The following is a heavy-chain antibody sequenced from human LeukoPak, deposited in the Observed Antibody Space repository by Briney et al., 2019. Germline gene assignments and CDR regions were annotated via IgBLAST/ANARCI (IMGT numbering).Heavy chain of an antibody. Sequence: PSETLSLTCTVSGGSISSSSYYWGWIRQPPGKGLEWIGSIYYSGSTYYNPSLKSLVTISVDTSKNQFSLKLSSVTAADTAVYYCARHSAWGYGFHDYWGQGTLVTVSS. CDR1: GGSISSSSYY. CDR2: IYYSGST. J-gene: IGHJ4*02. CDR3: ARHSAWGYGFHDY. V-gene: IGHV4-39*01. D-gene: IGHD5-12*01.